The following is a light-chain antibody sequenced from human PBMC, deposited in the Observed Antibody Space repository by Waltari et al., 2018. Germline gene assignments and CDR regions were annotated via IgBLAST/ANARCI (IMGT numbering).Light chain of an antibody. V-gene: IGLV1-51*01. CDR1: SSNIGNNY. Sequence: QSVLTQPPSVSAAPGQKVTISCSGSSSNIGNNYVSWYQQLPGTAPKLLIYDNNNRPAGIPDRFSGSNAGSSATLGITGLQTGDEADYYCGTWDNSLSVVVFGGGTKLTVL. CDR2: DNN. J-gene: IGLJ2*01. CDR3: GTWDNSLSVVV.